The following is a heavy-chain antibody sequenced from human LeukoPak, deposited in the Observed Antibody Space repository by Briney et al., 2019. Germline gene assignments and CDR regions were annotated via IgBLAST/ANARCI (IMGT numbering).Heavy chain of an antibody. CDR2: IYYSGST. Sequence: PSETLSLTCTVSGGSVSSGSYYWSWIRQPPGKGLEWIGYIYYSGSTNYNPSLKSRVTISVDTSKTQFSLKLSSVTAADTAVYYCARDLVGSGYDYDYFDYWGQGTLVTVSS. J-gene: IGHJ4*02. V-gene: IGHV4-61*01. D-gene: IGHD5-12*01. CDR3: ARDLVGSGYDYDYFDY. CDR1: GGSVSSGSYY.